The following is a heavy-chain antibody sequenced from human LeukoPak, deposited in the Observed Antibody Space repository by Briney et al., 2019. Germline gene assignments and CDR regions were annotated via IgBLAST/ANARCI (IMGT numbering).Heavy chain of an antibody. CDR1: GYTFTSYD. Sequence: ASAKVSCKASGYTFTSYDINWVRQATGQGLEWMGWMNPNSGNTGYAQKFQGRVTMTRNTSISTAYMELSSLRSEDTAVYYCARGGYYDSSGYGKMPLSWGQGTLVTVSS. D-gene: IGHD3-22*01. CDR2: MNPNSGNT. J-gene: IGHJ4*02. V-gene: IGHV1-8*01. CDR3: ARGGYYDSSGYGKMPLS.